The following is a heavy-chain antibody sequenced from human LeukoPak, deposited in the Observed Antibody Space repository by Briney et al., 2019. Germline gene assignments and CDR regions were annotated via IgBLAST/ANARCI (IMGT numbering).Heavy chain of an antibody. CDR2: INQGGSAK. CDR3: GRGDGYLVDH. V-gene: IGHV3-7*01. CDR1: GFSFSDCW. Sequence: GGSLRLSCVGSGFSFSDCWMTWVRRAPEKGLEWVANINQGGSAKNYVDSVKGRFTISRDDAKTSLFLQMNSLRAEDTGVYYCGRGDGYLVDHWGQGTLVTVST. D-gene: IGHD5-24*01. J-gene: IGHJ4*02.